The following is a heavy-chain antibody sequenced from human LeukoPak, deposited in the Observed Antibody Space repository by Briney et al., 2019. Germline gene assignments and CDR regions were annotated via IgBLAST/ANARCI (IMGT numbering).Heavy chain of an antibody. CDR2: IYYRGST. J-gene: IGHJ4*02. CDR3: ARGGDYGDLRYFDY. D-gene: IGHD4-17*01. Sequence: SETLSLTCTVSGGSINNYYWSWIGQPPGKGLEWIGYIYYRGSTSYNPSLKSRVTFSVDTSKNQFSLKLNSVTAADTAVYYCARGGDYGDLRYFDYWGQGTLVTVSS. CDR1: GGSINNYY. V-gene: IGHV4-59*01.